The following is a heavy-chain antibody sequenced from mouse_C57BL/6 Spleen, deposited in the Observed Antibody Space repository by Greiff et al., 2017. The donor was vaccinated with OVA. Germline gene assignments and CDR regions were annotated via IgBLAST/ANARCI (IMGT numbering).Heavy chain of an antibody. D-gene: IGHD2-3*01. J-gene: IGHJ3*01. CDR3: ARGDYDGYYWFAY. Sequence: QVQLKQPGAELVMPGASVKLSCKASGYTFTSYWMHWVKQRPGQGLEWIGEIDPSDSYTNYNQKFKGKSTLTVDKSSSTAYMQLSSLTSEDSAVYYCARGDYDGYYWFAYWGQGTLVTVSA. CDR1: GYTFTSYW. V-gene: IGHV1-69*01. CDR2: IDPSDSYT.